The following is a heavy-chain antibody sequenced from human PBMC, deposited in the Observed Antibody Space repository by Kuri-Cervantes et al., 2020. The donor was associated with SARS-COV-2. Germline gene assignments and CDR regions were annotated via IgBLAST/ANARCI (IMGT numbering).Heavy chain of an antibody. Sequence: LSLTCAASGFTFSDYYMSWIRQAPGKGLEWVAVISYDGSNKYYADSVKGRFTISRDNAKNSLYLQMNSLRAEDTAVYYCARDPSQGRADIWGQGTMVTVSS. CDR2: ISYDGSNK. CDR3: ARDPSQGRADI. CDR1: GFTFSDYY. V-gene: IGHV3-30-3*01. J-gene: IGHJ3*02.